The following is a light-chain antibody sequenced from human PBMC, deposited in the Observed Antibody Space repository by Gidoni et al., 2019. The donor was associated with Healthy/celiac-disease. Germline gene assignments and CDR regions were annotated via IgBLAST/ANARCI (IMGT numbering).Light chain of an antibody. J-gene: IGKJ1*01. CDR3: QQYGSWAS. CDR1: QSVSSSY. V-gene: IGKV3-20*01. Sequence: PGTLSLSPGERATLSCRASQSVSSSYLAWYQQKPGQAPRLLIYGASSRATGIPDRFSGSGSGTDFTLTISRLEPEDFAVYYCQQYGSWASFXQXTKVEIK. CDR2: GAS.